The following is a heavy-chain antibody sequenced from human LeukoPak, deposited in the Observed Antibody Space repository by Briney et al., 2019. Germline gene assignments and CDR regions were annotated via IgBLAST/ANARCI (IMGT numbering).Heavy chain of an antibody. CDR3: ARGGVTYDAFDF. J-gene: IGHJ3*01. D-gene: IGHD3-3*01. CDR2: VFYSGRT. Sequence: SPTLSLTCPVSGGSIPNYYWDSIRQPPGKGLEWIGYVFYSGRTNYNPSLKTRVPVSVETPKISLSLKLTSVTAADTALYDCARGGVTYDAFDFWGQGTMVTVSS. V-gene: IGHV4-59*12. CDR1: GGSIPNYY.